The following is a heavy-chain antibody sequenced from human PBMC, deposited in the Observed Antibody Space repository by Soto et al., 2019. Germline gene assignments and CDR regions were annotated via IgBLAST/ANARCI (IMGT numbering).Heavy chain of an antibody. CDR3: ARGGPSTPNFDY. CDR2: ISYDGSNK. V-gene: IGHV3-30-3*01. Sequence: PGGSLRLSCAASGFTFSGYAMHWVRQAPGKGLEWVAVISYDGSNKYYADSVKGRFTISRYNSKNTLYPQMNSLRAEDTAVYYCARGGPSTPNFDYWGQGTLVTVPQ. CDR1: GFTFSGYA. J-gene: IGHJ4*02.